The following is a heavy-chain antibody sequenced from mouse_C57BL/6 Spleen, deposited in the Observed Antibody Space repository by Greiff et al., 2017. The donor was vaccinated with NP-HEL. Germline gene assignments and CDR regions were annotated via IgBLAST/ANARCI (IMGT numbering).Heavy chain of an antibody. CDR1: GYTFTSYW. D-gene: IGHD2-3*01. J-gene: IGHJ2*01. CDR2: IDPNSGGN. V-gene: IGHV1-72*01. CDR3: ARGNGYYANYFDY. Sequence: VQLQQPGAELVKPGASVKLSCKASGYTFTSYWMHWVKQRPGRGLEWIGRIDPNSGGNKNNEKFKSKTTLTVDKPSSTAYMQLSSLTSEASAVYYRARGNGYYANYFDYRGQGTTLTVST.